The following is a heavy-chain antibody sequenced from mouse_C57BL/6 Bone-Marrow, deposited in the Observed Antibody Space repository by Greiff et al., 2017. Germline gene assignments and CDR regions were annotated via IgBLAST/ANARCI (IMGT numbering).Heavy chain of an antibody. J-gene: IGHJ4*01. CDR1: GYTFTDYY. Sequence: VQLQQSGPELVKPGASVKISCKASGYTFTDYYMNWVKQSHGKSLEWIGDINPNNGGTSYNQKFKGKATLTVDKSSSTAYMELRSLTSEDSAVYYGARKGYYGDAMDYWGQGTSVTVSS. D-gene: IGHD2-1*01. CDR2: INPNNGGT. CDR3: ARKGYYGDAMDY. V-gene: IGHV1-26*01.